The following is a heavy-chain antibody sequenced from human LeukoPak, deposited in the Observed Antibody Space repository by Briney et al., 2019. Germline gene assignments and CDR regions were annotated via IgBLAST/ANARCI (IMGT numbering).Heavy chain of an antibody. V-gene: IGHV3-21*01. Sequence: GGSLRLSCAASGFTFSSYSMNWVRQAPGKGLEWVSSISSSSSSYIYYADSVKGRFTISRDNAKNSLYLQMNSLRAEDTAVYYCASEWFGEDDKRDYWGQGTLVTVSS. D-gene: IGHD3-10*01. CDR1: GFTFSSYS. J-gene: IGHJ4*02. CDR2: ISSSSSSYI. CDR3: ASEWFGEDDKRDY.